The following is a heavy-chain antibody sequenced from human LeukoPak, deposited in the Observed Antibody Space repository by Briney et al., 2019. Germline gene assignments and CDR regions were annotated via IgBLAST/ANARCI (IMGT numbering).Heavy chain of an antibody. D-gene: IGHD3-10*01. J-gene: IGHJ3*02. CDR2: INAGNGNT. Sequence: ASVNVSFKASGYTFTSYAMHWVRQAPGQRLEWMGWINAGNGNTKYSQKFQGRVTITRDTSASTAYMELSSLRSEDTAVYYCAKTYGYYGSGSYYLDIWGQGTMVTVSS. V-gene: IGHV1-3*01. CDR3: AKTYGYYGSGSYYLDI. CDR1: GYTFTSYA.